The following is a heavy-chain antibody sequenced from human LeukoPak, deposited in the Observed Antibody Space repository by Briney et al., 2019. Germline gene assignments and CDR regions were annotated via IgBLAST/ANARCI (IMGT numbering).Heavy chain of an antibody. CDR1: GYSFTSYL. CDR2: IDPSDSYT. V-gene: IGHV5-10-1*01. D-gene: IGHD2-21*02. J-gene: IGHJ3*02. Sequence: GASLNISCKCSGYSFTSYLISGVRQMPGEGLEWMGRIDPSDSYTTYSPSFQGHMTISADKSISNAYLQWSSLKASDTAMYYCARLEAYCGGDCYWDAFDIWGQGTMVTVSS. CDR3: ARLEAYCGGDCYWDAFDI.